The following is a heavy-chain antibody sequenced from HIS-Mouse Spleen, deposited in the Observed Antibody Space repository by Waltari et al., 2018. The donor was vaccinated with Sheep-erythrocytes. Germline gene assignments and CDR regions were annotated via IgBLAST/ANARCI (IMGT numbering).Heavy chain of an antibody. D-gene: IGHD6-6*01. CDR1: GGSISSSSYY. Sequence: QLQLQESGPGLVKPSETLSLTCTVSGGSISSSSYYWGWIRQPPGKGLEWIGGIYYSGSTYSTPSLKSRVTISVDTSKNQFSLKLSSVTAADTAVYYCARVSVAARFDYWGQGTLVTVSS. V-gene: IGHV4-39*07. CDR2: IYYSGST. CDR3: ARVSVAARFDY. J-gene: IGHJ4*02.